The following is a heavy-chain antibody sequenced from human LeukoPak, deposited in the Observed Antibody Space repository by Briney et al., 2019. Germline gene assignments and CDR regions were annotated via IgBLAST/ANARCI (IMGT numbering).Heavy chain of an antibody. D-gene: IGHD6-19*01. CDR1: GGSISSSSYY. CDR2: IYYSGST. V-gene: IGHV4-39*01. Sequence: SETLSLTCTVSGGSISSSSYYWGWIRQPPGKGLEWIGSIYYSGSTYYNPSLKSRVTISVDTSKNQFSLKLSSVTAADTAVYYCARPHSSGWYAYRFDYWGQGTLVTVSS. J-gene: IGHJ4*02. CDR3: ARPHSSGWYAYRFDY.